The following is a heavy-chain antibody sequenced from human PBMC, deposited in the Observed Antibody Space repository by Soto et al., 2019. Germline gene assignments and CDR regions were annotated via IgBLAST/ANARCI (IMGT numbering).Heavy chain of an antibody. J-gene: IGHJ4*02. Sequence: QVQLVESGGGVVQPGRSLRLSCAASGVTFSSYGMHWVRQAPGKVLEWVAVISYDGSNKYYADSVKGRFTISRDNSKNPLYLQIHSLRAEDTAVYYCALWFCAFDYWCQGTLVTFSS. V-gene: IGHV3-30*03. CDR3: ALWFCAFDY. CDR2: ISYDGSNK. D-gene: IGHD3-10*01. CDR1: GVTFSSYG.